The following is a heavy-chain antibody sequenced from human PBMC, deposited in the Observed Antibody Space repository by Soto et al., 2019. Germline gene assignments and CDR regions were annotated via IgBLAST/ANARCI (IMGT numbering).Heavy chain of an antibody. CDR3: ARDDYYDSSGYYLDY. Sequence: ASVKVSCKASGYTFTSYGISWVRQAPGQGLEWMGWISGYNGKTNYAQKVQDRVTMTTDTSTSTVYLELRSLRFDDTAVYYCARDDYYDSSGYYLDYWGQGTLVTVSS. J-gene: IGHJ4*02. CDR1: GYTFTSYG. D-gene: IGHD3-22*01. CDR2: ISGYNGKT. V-gene: IGHV1-18*01.